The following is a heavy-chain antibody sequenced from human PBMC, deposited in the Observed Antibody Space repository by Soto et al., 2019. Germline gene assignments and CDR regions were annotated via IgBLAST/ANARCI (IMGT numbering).Heavy chain of an antibody. D-gene: IGHD4-17*01. Sequence: QVQLVQSGAEVKKPGASVKVSCKASGYTFTSYDINWVRQATVPGLEWMGWMNPNSGNTGYAQKFQGRVTLARNTSISSGDMGLSSLRSEDMGVYYCGRVGDTSVTAFADYWGQGTLVTVSS. CDR2: MNPNSGNT. CDR1: GYTFTSYD. CDR3: GRVGDTSVTAFADY. J-gene: IGHJ4*02. V-gene: IGHV1-8*01.